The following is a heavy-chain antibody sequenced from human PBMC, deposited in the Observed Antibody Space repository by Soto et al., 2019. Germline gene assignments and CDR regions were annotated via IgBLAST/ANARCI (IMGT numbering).Heavy chain of an antibody. Sequence: TGGSLRLSCAASGFTFSNAWMNWVRQAPGKGLEWVGRIKSKTDGGTTDYAAPVKGRFNISRDDSKNTMYLQINNLKTEDTTEYYFSTTPPNYVWGSYPPYYYGMDVWGQGTTVTVSS. D-gene: IGHD3-16*02. CDR3: STTPPNYVWGSYPPYYYGMDV. CDR2: IKSKTDGGTT. CDR1: GFTFSNAW. J-gene: IGHJ6*02. V-gene: IGHV3-15*07.